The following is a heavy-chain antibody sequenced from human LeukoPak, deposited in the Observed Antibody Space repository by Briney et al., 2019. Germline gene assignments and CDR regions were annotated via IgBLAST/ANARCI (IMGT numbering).Heavy chain of an antibody. CDR3: AREGSVWFDP. V-gene: IGHV1-2*02. CDR1: GYTFPTYD. CDR2: INPNSGGT. J-gene: IGHJ5*02. Sequence: ASVKVSCKASGYTFPTYDISWVRQAPGQGLEWMGWINPNSGGTNYAQKFQGRVTMTRDTSISTAYMELSRLRSDDTAVYYCAREGSVWFDPWGQGTLVTVSS. D-gene: IGHD3-10*01.